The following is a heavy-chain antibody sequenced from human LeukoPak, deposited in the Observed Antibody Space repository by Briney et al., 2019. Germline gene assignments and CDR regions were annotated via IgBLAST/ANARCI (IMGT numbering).Heavy chain of an antibody. Sequence: ASVKVSCKASGVTLNNYAISWVRQAPGQGLAWMGRTVPVFATTTYAQKFQGRVMITADESTSTVHMELSSLTAEDTALYYCARPYGPGNYINLGLDFWGQGTLVTVS. D-gene: IGHD3-10*01. J-gene: IGHJ4*02. CDR3: ARPYGPGNYINLGLDF. CDR2: TVPVFATT. CDR1: GVTLNNYA. V-gene: IGHV1-69*15.